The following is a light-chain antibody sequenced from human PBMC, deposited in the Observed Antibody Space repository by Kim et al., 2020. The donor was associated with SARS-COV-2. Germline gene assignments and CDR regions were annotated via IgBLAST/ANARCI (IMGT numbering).Light chain of an antibody. Sequence: EIVMTQSPATLSLSPGERVTLSCRASQSVSIYLAWYQQKPGQAPRLLIYDASTRATGIPARFTGSGSGTDFTLTISSLEPEDFAVYYCQQRSKWPITFGQGTRLEIK. CDR2: DAS. CDR3: QQRSKWPIT. CDR1: QSVSIY. V-gene: IGKV3-11*01. J-gene: IGKJ5*01.